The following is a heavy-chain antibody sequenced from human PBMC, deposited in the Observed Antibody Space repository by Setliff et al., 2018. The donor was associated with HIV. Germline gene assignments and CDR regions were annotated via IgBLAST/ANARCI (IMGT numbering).Heavy chain of an antibody. V-gene: IGHV4-39*07. J-gene: IGHJ4*02. CDR3: ARERLSRLGFDY. D-gene: IGHD1-1*01. CDR1: VGSFSNTDYY. Sequence: PSETLSLTCNVSVGSFSNTDYYWGWIRQSPGKGLEWIGSFHYSGPTSYNPSLRRRVTISVDTSKNQFSLMLGSMTAADTAVYYCARERLSRLGFDYWGQGTLVT. CDR2: FHYSGPT.